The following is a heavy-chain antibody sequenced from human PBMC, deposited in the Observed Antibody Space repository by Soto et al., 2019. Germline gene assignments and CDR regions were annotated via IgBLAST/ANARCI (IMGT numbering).Heavy chain of an antibody. V-gene: IGHV1-18*01. CDR2: ISLYSDGT. CDR3: ARVVPGAEAWFGP. D-gene: IGHD2-2*01. Sequence: SVKVSCKTSGYTFSNYGITWVRQAPGQPLEWLGWISLYSDGTNYAQKFQGRVAMTPDTSTTTAYMELRSLRSDDTAVYYCARVVPGAEAWFGPWGQGTLVTVSS. CDR1: GYTFSNYG. J-gene: IGHJ5*02.